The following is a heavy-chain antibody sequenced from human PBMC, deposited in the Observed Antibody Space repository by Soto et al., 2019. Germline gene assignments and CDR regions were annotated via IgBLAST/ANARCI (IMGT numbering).Heavy chain of an antibody. J-gene: IGHJ2*01. CDR3: TKSDGCGGGACYTGTYYYFDV. Sequence: DVQLLESGGGLVEPGGSLTLSCAASGFPSSTYALNWVRQAPGKGPEWVSTISESGHHTHYAGSVKGRFTLSRDTSKNTLALQMKSLRVDDTAIHYCTKSDGCGGGACYTGTYYYFDVWARGTLVTVSS. CDR2: ISESGHHT. CDR1: GFPSSTYA. D-gene: IGHD3-16*02. V-gene: IGHV3-23*01.